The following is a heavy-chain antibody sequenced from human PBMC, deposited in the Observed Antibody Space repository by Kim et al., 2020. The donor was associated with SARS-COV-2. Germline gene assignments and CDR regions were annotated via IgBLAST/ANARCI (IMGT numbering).Heavy chain of an antibody. CDR2: INPNSGDT. CDR1: GYSFTGYY. J-gene: IGHJ4*02. CDR3: ARERREIAAGGTFFDY. Sequence: ASVTVSCKASGYSFTGYYMHWVRQAPGQGLEWMGRINPNSGDTNSAQKFQGRVTMTMDTSISTAYMELSRLISDDTAVYYCARERREIAAGGTFFDYWGQGTQVTVSS. D-gene: IGHD6-13*01. V-gene: IGHV1-2*06.